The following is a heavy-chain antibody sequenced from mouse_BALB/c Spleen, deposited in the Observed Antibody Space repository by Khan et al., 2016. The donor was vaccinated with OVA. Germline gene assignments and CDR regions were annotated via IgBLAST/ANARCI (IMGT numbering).Heavy chain of an antibody. CDR2: INTHSGVP. J-gene: IGHJ4*01. V-gene: IGHV9-4*02. CDR3: ARGGAAYYRNDGGAMEY. CDR1: GYTFTTAG. Sequence: QIQLVQSGPELKKPGETVRISCKASGYTFTTAGMQWVQKLPGKGLKWIGWINTHSGVPKYAEDFKGRFAFSLEISVNTAYLQITNLKNEDTATYFFARGGAAYYRNDGGAMEYWGQGTSVTVSS. D-gene: IGHD2-14*01.